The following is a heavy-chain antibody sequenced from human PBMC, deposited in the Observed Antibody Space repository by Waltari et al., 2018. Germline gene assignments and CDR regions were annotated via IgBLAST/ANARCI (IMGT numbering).Heavy chain of an antibody. Sequence: QVQLQESGPGLVTPSETLSLTCAVSGGSVISNYWSWIRQSPGKGLAWIGYIYFNEYTDYNPSLRRQVTISGDTYKNQFSLKLLSVTAADTAICFCARSTIGVRGANSGWDSWGQGTLVSVSS. J-gene: IGHJ4*02. CDR2: IYFNEYT. CDR3: ARSTIGVRGANSGWDS. V-gene: IGHV4-4*09. D-gene: IGHD3-10*01. CDR1: GGSVISNY.